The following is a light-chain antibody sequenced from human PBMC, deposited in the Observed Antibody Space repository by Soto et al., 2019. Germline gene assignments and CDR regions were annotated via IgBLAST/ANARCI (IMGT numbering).Light chain of an antibody. J-gene: IGLJ1*01. V-gene: IGLV1-40*01. CDR3: QSFDSSLRDYV. Sequence: QSVLTQPPSVSGAPGQRVTISCTGSSSNIGAGYDVHWYQQLPGTAPKLLIYRNDNRPSGVPDRFSGSKSGTSASLAITGLQAEDAADYYCQSFDSSLRDYVFGTGTKVTVL. CDR1: SSNIGAGYD. CDR2: RND.